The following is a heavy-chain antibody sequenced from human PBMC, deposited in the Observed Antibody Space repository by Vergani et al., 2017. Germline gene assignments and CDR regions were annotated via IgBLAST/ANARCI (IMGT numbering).Heavy chain of an antibody. CDR3: ARLCPDWSGYWIDP. D-gene: IGHD3-3*01. CDR1: GGSFSGYY. Sequence: QVQLQQWGAGLLKPSETLSLTCAVYGGSFSGYYWSWIRQPPGKGLEWIGEINHSGSTYYNPSLKSRVTISVDTSKNQFSLKLSSVTAADTAVYYCARLCPDWSGYWIDPWGQGTLVTVSS. CDR2: INHSGST. J-gene: IGHJ5*02. V-gene: IGHV4-34*01.